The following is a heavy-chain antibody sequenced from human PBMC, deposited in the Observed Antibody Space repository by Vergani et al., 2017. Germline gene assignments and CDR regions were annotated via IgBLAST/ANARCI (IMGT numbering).Heavy chain of an antibody. V-gene: IGHV4-30-2*01. CDR3: ARGHDSSGYYYDY. D-gene: IGHD3-22*01. CDR1: GGSISSGGYS. J-gene: IGHJ4*02. CDR2: IYHSGST. Sequence: QLQLQESGSGLVKPSQTLSLTCAVSGGSISSGGYSGCWIRQPPGKGLEWIGYIYHSGSTYYNPSLKSRVTISVDRSKNQFSLKLSSVTAADTAVYYCARGHDSSGYYYDYWGQGTLVTVSS.